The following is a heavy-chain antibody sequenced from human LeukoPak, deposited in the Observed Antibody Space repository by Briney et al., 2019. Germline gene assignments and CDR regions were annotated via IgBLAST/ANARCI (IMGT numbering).Heavy chain of an antibody. D-gene: IGHD3-3*01. J-gene: IGHJ3*02. Sequence: SETLSLTCTVSGGSISSSSYYWGWIRQPPGKGLEWIGSIYYSGSTYYNPSLKSRVTISVDTSKNQFSLKLSSVTAADTAVYYCARHRVFNGLRFLEWSDAFDIWGQGTMVTVSS. CDR2: IYYSGST. V-gene: IGHV4-39*01. CDR1: GGSISSSSYY. CDR3: ARHRVFNGLRFLEWSDAFDI.